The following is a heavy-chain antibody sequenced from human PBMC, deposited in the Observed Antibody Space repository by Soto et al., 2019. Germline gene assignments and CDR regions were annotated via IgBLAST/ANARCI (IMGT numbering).Heavy chain of an antibody. V-gene: IGHV5-10-1*01. J-gene: IGHJ3*02. CDR2: IDPSDSYT. CDR1: GYSFTSYW. D-gene: IGHD6-13*01. CDR3: ARPTYSSPDAFDI. Sequence: PGESLKISCKGSGYSFTSYWISWVRQVPGKGLEWMGRIDPSDSYTNYSPSFQGHVTISADKSISTAYLQWSSLKASDTAMYYCARPTYSSPDAFDIWGQGTMVNVSS.